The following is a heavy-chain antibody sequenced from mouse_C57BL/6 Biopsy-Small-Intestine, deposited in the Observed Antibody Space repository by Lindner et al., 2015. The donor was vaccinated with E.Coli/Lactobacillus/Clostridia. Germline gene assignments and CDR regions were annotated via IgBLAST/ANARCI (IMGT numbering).Heavy chain of an antibody. V-gene: IGHV1-20*01. D-gene: IGHD2-4*01. CDR2: ISPYNGDT. J-gene: IGHJ4*01. Sequence: VQLQESGPELVKPGASVKMSCKASGYSFTGYFMNWVKQSHGKSLEWIGRISPYNGDTFYNQKFKGKATLTVDKSSSTAHMELRSLTSEDSALYYCAREGYDYDGYAMDYWGQGTSVTVSS. CDR3: AREGYDYDGYAMDY. CDR1: GYSFTGYF.